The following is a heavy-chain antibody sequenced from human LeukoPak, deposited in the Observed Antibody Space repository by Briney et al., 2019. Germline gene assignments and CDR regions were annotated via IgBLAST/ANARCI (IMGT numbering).Heavy chain of an antibody. CDR3: ARDDNSGYSLYYYYYGMDV. CDR1: GFTFSSYS. D-gene: IGHD3-22*01. V-gene: IGHV3-48*04. CDR2: ISSSSSTI. J-gene: IGHJ6*02. Sequence: GGSLRLSCAASGFTFSSYSMNWVRQAPGKGLEWASYISSSSSTIYYADSVKGRFTISRDNAKNSLYLQMNSLRAEDTAVYYCARDDNSGYSLYYYYYGMDVWGQGTTVTVSS.